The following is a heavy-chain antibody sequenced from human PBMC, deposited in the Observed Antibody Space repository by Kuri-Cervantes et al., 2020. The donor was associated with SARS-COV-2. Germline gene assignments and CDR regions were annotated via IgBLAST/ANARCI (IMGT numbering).Heavy chain of an antibody. Sequence: LSLTCAASVFTFSSYWMSWVRQAPGKGLEWGANIKQDGSEKYYVDSVKGRFTISRDNAKNSLYLQRNGLRAEDTAVYYCARDRYSGSYVRRWFDYWGQGTLVTVSS. V-gene: IGHV3-7*01. D-gene: IGHD1-26*01. CDR1: VFTFSSYW. J-gene: IGHJ5*01. CDR3: ARDRYSGSYVRRWFDY. CDR2: IKQDGSEK.